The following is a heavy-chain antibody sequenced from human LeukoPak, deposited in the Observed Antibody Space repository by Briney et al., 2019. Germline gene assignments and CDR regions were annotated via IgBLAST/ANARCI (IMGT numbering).Heavy chain of an antibody. CDR3: ARDSGTWFYLQD. CDR2: IRYGGSHQ. J-gene: IGHJ1*01. CDR1: GFSFGSYG. D-gene: IGHD2/OR15-2a*01. Sequence: PGGSLRLSCAAPGFSFGSYGMHWVRQAPGKGLEWVAFIRYGGSHQFYADSVRGRFTISRDNPKNTLYLQMNSLRGEDTAVYFCARDSGTWFYLQDWGQGTLVTVSS. V-gene: IGHV3-30*02.